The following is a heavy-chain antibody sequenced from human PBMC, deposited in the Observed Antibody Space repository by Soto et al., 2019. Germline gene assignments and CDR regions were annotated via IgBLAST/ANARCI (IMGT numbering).Heavy chain of an antibody. Sequence: EVQLVESGGGLVQPGGSLRLSCAASGFTVSSNYMSWVRQAPGKGLEWVSVVYIGGNTYYAESVEDRFTISRDNFQNMXXXXXXXXXXXXXXXXXXXXSVGGGFDYWGQGTLVTVSS. J-gene: IGHJ4*02. D-gene: IGHD3-16*01. CDR1: GFTVSSNY. V-gene: IGHV3-66*01. CDR3: XXSVGGGFDY. CDR2: VYIGGNT.